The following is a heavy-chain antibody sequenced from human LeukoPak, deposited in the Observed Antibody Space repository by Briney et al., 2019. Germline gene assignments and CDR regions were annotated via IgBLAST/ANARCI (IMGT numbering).Heavy chain of an antibody. CDR3: AKAGTTGIHHWFDP. J-gene: IGHJ5*02. CDR2: IYHSGGS. CDR1: GYSIINDYY. Sequence: SETLSLTCVVSGYSIINDYYWGWIRQPPGKGLEWIGNIYHSGGSYYNPSLKSRVTILVDTSKNQFSLKLSSVTAADTAVYYCAKAGTTGIHHWFDPWGQGNLVTVSS. D-gene: IGHD1-1*01. V-gene: IGHV4-38-2*01.